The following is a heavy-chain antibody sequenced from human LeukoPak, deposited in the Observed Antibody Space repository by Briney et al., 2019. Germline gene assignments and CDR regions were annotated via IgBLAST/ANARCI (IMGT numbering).Heavy chain of an antibody. CDR3: ARVSPYSSGWYYFDY. V-gene: IGHV4-59*01. CDR2: IYYTGST. CDR1: GGSFSGYY. J-gene: IGHJ4*02. Sequence: PSETLSLTCAVYGGSFSGYYWSWIRQPPGEGLEWIGYIYYTGSTNYNPSLKSRVTISLDTSKNRFSLKLSSVTAADTAVYYCARVSPYSSGWYYFDYWGQGTLVTVSS. D-gene: IGHD6-19*01.